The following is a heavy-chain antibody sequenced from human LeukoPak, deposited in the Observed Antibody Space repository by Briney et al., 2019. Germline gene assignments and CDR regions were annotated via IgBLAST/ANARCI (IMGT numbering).Heavy chain of an antibody. CDR1: GGSFSGYY. Sequence: SETLSLTCAVYGGSFSGYYWSWIRKPPRKGLEWIGEINHSGSTNYNPSLTSRVTISVDTSKNQFSLKLHSVTAADTPVYYCARGGLPYDYGSGTNRFDPWGQGTLVTVSS. CDR3: ARGGLPYDYGSGTNRFDP. D-gene: IGHD3-10*01. V-gene: IGHV4-34*01. CDR2: INHSGST. J-gene: IGHJ5*02.